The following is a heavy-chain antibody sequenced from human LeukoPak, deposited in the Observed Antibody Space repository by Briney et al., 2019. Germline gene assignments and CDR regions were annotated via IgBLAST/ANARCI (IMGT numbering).Heavy chain of an antibody. CDR1: GFTLSNHP. Sequence: GGSLRLSWAAPGFTLSNHPIYWVRQAPGKGLGWVSSLSDTGDSTHYADSVKGRFTISRDSARSALYLQMNSLRAEDTAVYYCAKGDCSSGSCYFDYWGQGSQVTVSS. D-gene: IGHD2-15*01. J-gene: IGHJ4*02. V-gene: IGHV3-23*01. CDR2: LSDTGDST. CDR3: AKGDCSSGSCYFDY.